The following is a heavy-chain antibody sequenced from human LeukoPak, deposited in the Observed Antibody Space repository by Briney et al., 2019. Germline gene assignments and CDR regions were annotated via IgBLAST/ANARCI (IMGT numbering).Heavy chain of an antibody. J-gene: IGHJ4*02. D-gene: IGHD6-6*01. CDR1: GFTFSSYG. V-gene: IGHV3-33*01. CDR2: IWYDGSNK. CDR3: ARDHGRYSSSSYY. Sequence: GRSLRLSCAASGFTFSSYGMHWVRQAPGKGLEWVAVIWYDGSNKYYADSVKGRFTISRDNSKNTLYLQVNSLRAEDTAVYYCARDHGRYSSSSYYWGQGTLVTVSS.